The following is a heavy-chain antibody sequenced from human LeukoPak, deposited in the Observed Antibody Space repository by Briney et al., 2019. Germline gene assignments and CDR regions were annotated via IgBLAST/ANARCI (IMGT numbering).Heavy chain of an antibody. V-gene: IGHV3-9*01. CDR2: ISWNSGSI. J-gene: IGHJ4*02. Sequence: GGSLRLSCAASGFTFSSYAMHWVRQAPGKGLEWVSGISWNSGSIGYADSVKGRFTISRDNAKNSLYLQMNSLRAEDTALYYCARAPMLICSGGSCYSGVFDYWGQGTLVTVSS. CDR1: GFTFSSYA. CDR3: ARAPMLICSGGSCYSGVFDY. D-gene: IGHD2-15*01.